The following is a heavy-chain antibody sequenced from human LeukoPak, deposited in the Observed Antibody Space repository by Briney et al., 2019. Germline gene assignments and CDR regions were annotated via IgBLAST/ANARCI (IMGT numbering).Heavy chain of an antibody. Sequence: GGSLRLSCAASGFIFSNYAMSWVRQAPGKGLEWVSGIRGSGSSTYYADSVTGRFTISRGDSKNTLYLQMNSLRAEDTAVYYCAKAGQQLVYDPKFDYWGQGTLVTVSS. CDR2: IRGSGSST. J-gene: IGHJ4*02. D-gene: IGHD6-6*01. CDR3: AKAGQQLVYDPKFDY. CDR1: GFIFSNYA. V-gene: IGHV3-23*01.